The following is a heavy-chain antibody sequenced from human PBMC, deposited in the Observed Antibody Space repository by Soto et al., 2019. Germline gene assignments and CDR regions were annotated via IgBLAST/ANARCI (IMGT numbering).Heavy chain of an antibody. V-gene: IGHV4-59*01. Sequence: QVQLQESGPGLVKPSETLSLTCTVSGGSISSYYWSWIRPPPGKGLEWIGYIYCSGSTNYNPSLTGRVTMSVATCKTQFSLKLSSVTDADTAVSYCARTGGGYDDDIRGSYRSWFDPWGQGTLVTVSS. CDR1: GGSISSYY. CDR3: ARTGGGYDDDIRGSYRSWFDP. CDR2: IYCSGST. D-gene: IGHD3-16*02. J-gene: IGHJ5*02.